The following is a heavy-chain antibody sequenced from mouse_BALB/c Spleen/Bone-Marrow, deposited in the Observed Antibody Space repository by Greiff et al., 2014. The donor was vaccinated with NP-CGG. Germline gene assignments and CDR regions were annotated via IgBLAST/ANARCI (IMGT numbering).Heavy chain of an antibody. CDR1: GFNIKDTY. CDR2: IDPANGNT. D-gene: IGHD2-14*01. Sequence: VQLQQSGAELVKPGASVKLSCTASGFNIKDTYMHWVKQRPEQGLEWIERIDPANGNTKYDPKFQGKATITADTSSNTAYLQLSSLTSEDTAVYYCAAYYRYLAWFAYWGQRTLVTVSA. V-gene: IGHV14-3*02. CDR3: AAYYRYLAWFAY. J-gene: IGHJ3*01.